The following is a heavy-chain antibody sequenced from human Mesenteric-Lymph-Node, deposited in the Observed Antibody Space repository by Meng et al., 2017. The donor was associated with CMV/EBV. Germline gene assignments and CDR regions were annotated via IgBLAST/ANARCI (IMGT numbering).Heavy chain of an antibody. Sequence: SGDSISSGNWWSWVRRPPGKGLEWIGEIYHNGFTNSPPSLTLRVTMSIDKSRNQVSLNLRSVTAADTAVYFCARDNRASGNYDWFDPWGQGTLVTVSS. J-gene: IGHJ5*02. D-gene: IGHD1-26*01. CDR2: IYHNGFT. CDR1: GDSISSGNW. V-gene: IGHV4-4*01. CDR3: ARDNRASGNYDWFDP.